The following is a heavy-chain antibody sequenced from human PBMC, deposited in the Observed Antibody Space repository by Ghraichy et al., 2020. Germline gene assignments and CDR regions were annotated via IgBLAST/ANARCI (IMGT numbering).Heavy chain of an antibody. J-gene: IGHJ6*02. CDR1: GASIGDSNW. CDR2: IYHTGNT. CDR3: ARDMRYYGSGTYLLHGMDV. Sequence: GSLRLSCTVSGASIGDSNWWSWVRQPPGKGLEWIGDIYHTGNTDFNPSLKSRVTISVDTSKNHFSLKVTSVTAADTAVYYCARDMRYYGSGTYLLHGMDVWGQGTTVTVSS. D-gene: IGHD3-10*01. V-gene: IGHV4-4*02.